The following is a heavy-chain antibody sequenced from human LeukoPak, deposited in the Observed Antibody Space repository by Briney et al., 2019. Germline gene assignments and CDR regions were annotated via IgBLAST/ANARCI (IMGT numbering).Heavy chain of an antibody. J-gene: IGHJ3*02. CDR1: GGSISSSNW. D-gene: IGHD2-2*01. CDR3: ASLWPYQLSAFDI. Sequence: RTSETLSLTCAVSGGSISSSNWWSWVRQPPGQGLEWIGEIYHSGSTNYNPSLKSRVTISVDTSKNQFSLKLSSVTAADTAVYYCASLWPYQLSAFDIWGQGTLVTVSS. CDR2: IYHSGST. V-gene: IGHV4-4*02.